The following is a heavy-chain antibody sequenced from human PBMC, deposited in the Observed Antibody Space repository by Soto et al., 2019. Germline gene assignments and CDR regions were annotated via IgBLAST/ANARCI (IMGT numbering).Heavy chain of an antibody. Sequence: QVQLVESGGGVVQPGRSLRLSCAASGFTFSTYDMHWVRQAPGKGLEWVAVIWYDGTKKYYADSVKGRFSISRDNFENILYLQMNSLRAEDTAVYYCARAHSSVWASVDYWGQGALVTVSS. J-gene: IGHJ4*02. CDR2: IWYDGTKK. V-gene: IGHV3-33*01. D-gene: IGHD6-19*01. CDR3: ARAHSSVWASVDY. CDR1: GFTFSTYD.